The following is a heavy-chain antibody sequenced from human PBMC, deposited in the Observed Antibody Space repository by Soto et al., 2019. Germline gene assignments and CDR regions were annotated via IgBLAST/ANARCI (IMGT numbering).Heavy chain of an antibody. CDR2: IKSKTDGGTT. CDR3: TTDILYLYYYYYYGMDV. V-gene: IGHV3-15*07. CDR1: GFTVRNAW. Sequence: GGSLGLACAACGFTVRNAWMNWVRQAPGKGLEWVGRIKSKTDGGTTDYAAPVKGRFTISRDDSKNTLYLQMNSLKTEDTAVYYCTTDILYLYYYYYYGMDVWGQGTKVTVSS. J-gene: IGHJ6*02.